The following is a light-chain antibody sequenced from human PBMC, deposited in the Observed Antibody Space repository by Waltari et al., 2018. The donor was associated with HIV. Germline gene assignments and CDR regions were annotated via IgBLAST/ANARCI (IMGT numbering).Light chain of an antibody. V-gene: IGLV2-8*01. J-gene: IGLJ2*01. CDR3: SSYAGSAVV. Sequence: QSALTQPPSASGSPGQSVTISCTGTGNDVGGYNYVSWYQLHPGKAPKLLIYDVTKRPAGVPDGFSGSKSGNTASRTVSGLQGDDEADYYCSSYAGSAVVFGGGTKLTVL. CDR1: GNDVGGYNY. CDR2: DVT.